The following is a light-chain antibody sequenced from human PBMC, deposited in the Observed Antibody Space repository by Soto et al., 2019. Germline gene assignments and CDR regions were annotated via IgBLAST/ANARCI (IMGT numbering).Light chain of an antibody. Sequence: EIVLTQSPGTLSLSPGERATLSCRASQSVSSNLAWYQQKPGQAPRLLIYGASTRATGIPDRFSGSESGTDFTLTISRLEPEDFVVYYCQQYGNSPFTFGQGTRLEIK. V-gene: IGKV3-20*01. J-gene: IGKJ5*01. CDR2: GAS. CDR1: QSVSSN. CDR3: QQYGNSPFT.